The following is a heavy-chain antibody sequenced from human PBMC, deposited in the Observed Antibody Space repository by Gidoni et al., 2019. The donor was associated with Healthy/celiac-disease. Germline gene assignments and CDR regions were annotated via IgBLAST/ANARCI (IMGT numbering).Heavy chain of an antibody. CDR1: GFTFSRYA. V-gene: IGHV3-23*01. CDR2: MSGSGGST. J-gene: IGHJ6*02. CDR3: AKDHSGYEQAYYYYGMDV. D-gene: IGHD5-12*01. Sequence: EVQLLESGGGLVQPGGSLRLSCSASGFTFSRYARSWVRQAPGKGLEWVSAMSGSGGSTYYADSVKGRFTISRDNSKNTLYLQMNSLRAEDTAVYYCAKDHSGYEQAYYYYGMDVWGQGTTVTVSS.